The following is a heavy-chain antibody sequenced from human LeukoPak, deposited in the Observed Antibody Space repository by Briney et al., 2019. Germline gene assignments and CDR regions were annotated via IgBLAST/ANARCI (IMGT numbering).Heavy chain of an antibody. V-gene: IGHV3-23*01. CDR1: GSTFSSYA. CDR2: ISGGSGSDT. Sequence: GSLRLSCAASGSTFSSYAMSWVRQAPGKGLEWFAAISGGSGSDTYYADAVKGRFTISRDNSKTTLYLEMNTLRAEDTAVYYCAKGSSSGRPYFFDYWGQGTLVTVSS. D-gene: IGHD3-10*01. CDR3: AKGSSSGRPYFFDY. J-gene: IGHJ4*02.